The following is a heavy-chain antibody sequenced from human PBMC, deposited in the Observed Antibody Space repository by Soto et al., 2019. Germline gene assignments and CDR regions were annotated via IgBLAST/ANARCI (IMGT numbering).Heavy chain of an antibody. CDR2: IYPGDSDT. V-gene: IGHV5-51*01. CDR1: GYSFTSYW. D-gene: IGHD2-21*02. J-gene: IGHJ6*02. Sequence: GGSLKISCKGSGYSFTSYWIGWVRQMPGKGLEWMGIIYPGDSDTRYSPSFQGQVTISADKSISTAYLQWSSLKASDTAMYYCARLGYCGGDCYSGVAGYYYYFYGMDVWGQGTTVTVSS. CDR3: ARLGYCGGDCYSGVAGYYYYFYGMDV.